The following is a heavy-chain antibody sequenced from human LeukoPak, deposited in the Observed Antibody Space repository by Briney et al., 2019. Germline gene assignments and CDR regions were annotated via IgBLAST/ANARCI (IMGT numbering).Heavy chain of an antibody. D-gene: IGHD1-26*01. Sequence: SETLSLTCAVYGGSFSGYYWSWIRQPPGKGLEWIGEINHSGSTNYNPSLKSRVTISVDTSKHQFSLKLSSVTAADTAVYYCARVRRTAVSRYSGYYYYYGMDVWGQGTTVTVSS. CDR2: INHSGST. CDR1: GGSFSGYY. CDR3: ARVRRTAVSRYSGYYYYYGMDV. J-gene: IGHJ6*02. V-gene: IGHV4-34*01.